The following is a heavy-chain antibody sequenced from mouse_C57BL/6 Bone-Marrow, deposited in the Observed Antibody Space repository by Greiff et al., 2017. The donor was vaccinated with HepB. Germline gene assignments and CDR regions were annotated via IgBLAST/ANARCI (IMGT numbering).Heavy chain of an antibody. D-gene: IGHD1-1*01. J-gene: IGHJ3*01. V-gene: IGHV1-81*01. CDR2: LYPRSGNT. CDR3: ARDCDYWCSYVWFAY. Sequence: VQLQQSGAELARPGASVKLSCKASGYTFTSYGISWVKQRTGQGLEWIGELYPRSGNTYYNEKFKGKATLTADQSSSTAYMELRSLTSEDSAVYFCARDCDYWCSYVWFAYWGQGTLVTVSA. CDR1: GYTFTSYG.